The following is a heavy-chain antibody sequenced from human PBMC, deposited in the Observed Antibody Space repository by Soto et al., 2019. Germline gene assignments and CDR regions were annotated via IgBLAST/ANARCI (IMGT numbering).Heavy chain of an antibody. D-gene: IGHD3-22*01. CDR3: ARDGNYAYVSYFFDY. V-gene: IGHV1-2*02. J-gene: IGHJ4*02. CDR2: INPNSGGT. CDR1: GYTFTAYQ. Sequence: ASVKVSCKASGYTFTAYQMHWLRQAPGQGLEWMGWINPNSGGTNYDRKFQGRVTMTADTSINTAYMEVTRLRFDDTAVYFCARDGNYAYVSYFFDYWGQGALVTVSS.